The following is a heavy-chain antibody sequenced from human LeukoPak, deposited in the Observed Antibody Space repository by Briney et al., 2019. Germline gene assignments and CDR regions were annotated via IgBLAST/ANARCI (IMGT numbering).Heavy chain of an antibody. V-gene: IGHV3-23*01. J-gene: IGHJ3*02. CDR1: GFTFRSYG. Sequence: GGSMRLSCAASGFTFRSYGMSWIRQAPGKGLEWVSGISGSGDTTYYADSVKGRFTISRDSSRDTLYLQMNSLRADDTAVYYCAKDSHGASPDVSDIWGQGTMVPVSS. D-gene: IGHD4/OR15-4a*01. CDR2: ISGSGDTT. CDR3: AKDSHGASPDVSDI.